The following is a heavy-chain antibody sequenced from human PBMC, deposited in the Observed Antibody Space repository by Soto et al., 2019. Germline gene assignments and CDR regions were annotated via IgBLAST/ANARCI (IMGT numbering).Heavy chain of an antibody. CDR1: GFTFSSYA. D-gene: IGHD3-3*02. CDR2: ISGPGGGT. Sequence: EVQLLESGGCLVQPGGSLRLSCTASGFTFSSYAMSWVRQAPGKGLEWVSAISGPGGGTFYADSVKDRYSISRDNSNNTLYLQMNSLRAEDTAVYYCTTGGIRSSAFLQYWGQGTLVTVSS. CDR3: TTGGIRSSAFLQY. J-gene: IGHJ4*02. V-gene: IGHV3-23*01.